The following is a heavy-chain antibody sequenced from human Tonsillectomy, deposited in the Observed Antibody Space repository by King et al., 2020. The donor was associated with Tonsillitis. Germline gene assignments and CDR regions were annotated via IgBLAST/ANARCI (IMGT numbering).Heavy chain of an antibody. CDR1: GFTFSDYY. CDR2: ISSSGVTT. Sequence: VQLVESGGGLVKPGGSLRLSCEASGFTFSDYYMSWVRQAPGKGLEWLSYISSSGVTTYYADPLKGRFTISRDNAKNSLFMKMNSLRAEDTAVYYCARDGPAVAGTDYWGQGTLVTVSS. D-gene: IGHD6-19*01. J-gene: IGHJ4*02. V-gene: IGHV3-11*01. CDR3: ARDGPAVAGTDY.